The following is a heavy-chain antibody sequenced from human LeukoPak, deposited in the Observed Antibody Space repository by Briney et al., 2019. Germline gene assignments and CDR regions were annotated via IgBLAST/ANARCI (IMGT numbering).Heavy chain of an antibody. CDR3: ARAPDTAMVTDY. CDR1: GGSISSGGYY. CDR2: IYYSGST. Sequence: SETLSLTCTVSGGSISSGGYYWSWIRQHPGKGLEWIGYIYYSGSTYYNPSLKSRVTIPVDTSKNQFSLKLSSVTAADTAVYYCARAPDTAMVTDYWGQGTLVTVSS. D-gene: IGHD5-18*01. J-gene: IGHJ4*02. V-gene: IGHV4-31*03.